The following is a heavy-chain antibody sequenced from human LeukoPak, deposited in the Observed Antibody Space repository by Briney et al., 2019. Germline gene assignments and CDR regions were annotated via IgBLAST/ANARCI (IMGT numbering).Heavy chain of an antibody. CDR3: ARGALADMYYFDY. J-gene: IGHJ4*02. Sequence: PVKVSCKASGGTFSSYAISWVRQAPGQGLEWMGGIIPIFGTANYAQKFQGRVTITADESTSTAYMELSSLRSEDMAVYYCARGALADMYYFDYWGQGTLVTVSS. CDR1: GGTFSSYA. D-gene: IGHD6-19*01. V-gene: IGHV1-69*13. CDR2: IIPIFGTA.